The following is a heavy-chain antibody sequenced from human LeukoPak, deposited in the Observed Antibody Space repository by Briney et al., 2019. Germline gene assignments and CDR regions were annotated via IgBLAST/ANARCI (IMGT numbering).Heavy chain of an antibody. V-gene: IGHV1-18*01. CDR1: GYSFTNYG. CDR3: ARGGVSNSWYRTPDY. D-gene: IGHD6-13*01. CDR2: ISTYDGNT. Sequence: ASVKVSCKASGYSFTNYGISWVRQAPGQGLEWMGWISTYDGNTNYVQKLQGRVTMTTDTSPSTAYMELRSLRSDDTAVYYCARGGVSNSWYRTPDYWGQGTLVAVSS. J-gene: IGHJ4*02.